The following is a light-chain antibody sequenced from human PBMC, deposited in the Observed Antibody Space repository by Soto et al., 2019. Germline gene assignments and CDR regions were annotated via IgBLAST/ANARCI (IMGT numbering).Light chain of an antibody. J-gene: IGLJ1*01. CDR2: GNS. V-gene: IGLV1-40*01. CDR1: SSNIGAGYD. Sequence: QSVLAQPPSVSRAPGQRVTISCTVSSSNIGAGYDVHWYQQLPGTAPKLLIYGNSNRPSGVPDRFSGSKSGTSASLAITGLQAEDEADYYCQSYDSSLSGYVFGTGTKVTLL. CDR3: QSYDSSLSGYV.